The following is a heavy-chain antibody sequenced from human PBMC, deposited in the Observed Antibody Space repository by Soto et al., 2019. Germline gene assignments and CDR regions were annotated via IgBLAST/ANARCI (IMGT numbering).Heavy chain of an antibody. CDR3: ARAGIAYCSSTTCFLYYYVMDV. V-gene: IGHV1-69*05. Sequence: GASVKVSCKASGGTFSSYSISWVRQAPGQGLEWMGGIIPSFGTASYAQKFQGRVTMTRDTSTNTLYMELTSLTSGDTAVYYCARAGIAYCSSTTCFLYYYVMDVWGQGTTVTVSS. CDR2: IIPSFGTA. CDR1: GGTFSSYS. D-gene: IGHD2-2*01. J-gene: IGHJ6*02.